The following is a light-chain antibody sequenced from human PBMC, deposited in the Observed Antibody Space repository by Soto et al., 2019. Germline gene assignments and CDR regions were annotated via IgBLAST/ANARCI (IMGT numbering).Light chain of an antibody. Sequence: QSALTQPPSASGSPGQSVAISCTGTSSDVGGYNYVSWYQQHPGKAPKLMIYEVNKRPSGVPDRFSGSKSGNTASLTGSGLQAEDESDYYCSAGAGSSNVFGTGTKLTVL. CDR3: SAGAGSSNV. V-gene: IGLV2-8*01. CDR2: EVN. CDR1: SSDVGGYNY. J-gene: IGLJ1*01.